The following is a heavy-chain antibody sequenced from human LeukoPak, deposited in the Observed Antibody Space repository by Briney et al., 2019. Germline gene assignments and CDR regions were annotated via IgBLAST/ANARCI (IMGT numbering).Heavy chain of an antibody. J-gene: IGHJ4*02. CDR3: VKDFLHGPHIEPVGSVGPFDY. CDR2: LHADSGMT. D-gene: IGHD2-2*01. V-gene: IGHV3-23*01. CDR1: GFTFSSYA. Sequence: GGPLRLSCATSGFTFSSYAMSWVRQAPGKGLEWVSGLHADSGMTYYADSVKGRFTISRDNSKNTLYFQMNSLRAEDTAVYYCVKDFLHGPHIEPVGSVGPFDYWGQGTLVTVSS.